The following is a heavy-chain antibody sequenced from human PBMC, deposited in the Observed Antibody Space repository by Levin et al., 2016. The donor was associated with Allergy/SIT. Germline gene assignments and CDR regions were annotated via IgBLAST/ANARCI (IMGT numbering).Heavy chain of an antibody. D-gene: IGHD3-22*01. CDR3: ARYYYDSSGKVYYYGMDV. CDR1: GGTFSSYA. V-gene: IGHV1-69*13. J-gene: IGHJ6*02. Sequence: SVKVSCKASGGTFSSYAISWVRQAPGQGLEWMGGIIPILGTANYAQKFQGRVTITADESTSTAYMELSSLRSEDTAVYYCARYYYDSSGKVYYYGMDVWGQGTTVTVSS. CDR2: IIPILGTA.